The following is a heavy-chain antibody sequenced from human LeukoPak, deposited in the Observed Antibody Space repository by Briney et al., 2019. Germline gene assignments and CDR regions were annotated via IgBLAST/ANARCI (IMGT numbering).Heavy chain of an antibody. CDR2: IYHSGST. J-gene: IGHJ4*02. V-gene: IGHV4-38-2*01. CDR1: GYSISSGYY. CDR3: EGTQFEGVIVLVY. D-gene: IGHD3-16*02. Sequence: SETLSLTCAVSGYSISSGYYWGWIRQPPGKGLEWIGSIYHSGSTYYNPSLKSRVTISVDTSKNQFSLKLSSVTAADTAVYYCEGTQFEGVIVLVYWGQGTLLTVSS.